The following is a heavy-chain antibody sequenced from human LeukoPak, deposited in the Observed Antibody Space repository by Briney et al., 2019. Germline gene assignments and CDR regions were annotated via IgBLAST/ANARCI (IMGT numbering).Heavy chain of an antibody. CDR3: ARRAYSAAYWKHFDY. CDR1: GYSITRGQY. J-gene: IGHJ4*02. V-gene: IGHV4-38-2*02. Sequence: SETLSLTCTVSGYSITRGQYWGWIRQPPEKGLEWIGSIYYHENTYYNSSLKSRVTISVDTSKNQFSLKLNSVTAADTAVYFCARRAYSAAYWKHFDYWGQGTLVTVSS. D-gene: IGHD1-1*01. CDR2: IYYHENT.